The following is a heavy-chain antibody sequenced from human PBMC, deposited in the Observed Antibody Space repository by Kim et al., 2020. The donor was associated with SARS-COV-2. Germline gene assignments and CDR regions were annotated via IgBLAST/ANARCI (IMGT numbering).Heavy chain of an antibody. CDR1: GDSVSSNSAT. CDR2: TYYRSKWSN. CDR3: TRAQYGGYAY. Sequence: SQTLSLTCAISGDSVSSNSATWNWIRQSPSRGLEWLGRTYYRSKWSNDYVVSVKSRITINPDTSKNQFSLHLNSVTPEDTAMYYCTRAQYGGYAYWGQGTLVTVSS. J-gene: IGHJ4*02. V-gene: IGHV6-1*01. D-gene: IGHD5-12*01.